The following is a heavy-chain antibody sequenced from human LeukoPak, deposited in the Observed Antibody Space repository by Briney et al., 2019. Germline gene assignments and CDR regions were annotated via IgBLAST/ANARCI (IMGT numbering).Heavy chain of an antibody. CDR3: ARARYCSSTSCRNWFDP. J-gene: IGHJ5*02. D-gene: IGHD2-2*01. Sequence: GGSLRLSCAASGFTVSSNYMSWVRQAPGKGLEWVSVIYSGGSTYYADSVKGRFTISRDNSKNTLYLQMNSLKAEDTAVYYCARARYCSSTSCRNWFDPWGQGTLVTVSS. V-gene: IGHV3-66*02. CDR2: IYSGGST. CDR1: GFTVSSNY.